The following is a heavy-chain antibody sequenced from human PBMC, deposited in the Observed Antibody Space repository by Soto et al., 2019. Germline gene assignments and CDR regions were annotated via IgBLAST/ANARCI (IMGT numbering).Heavy chain of an antibody. D-gene: IGHD6-13*01. CDR3: AREDRLEAAGTSP. Sequence: AETVSLTCAVYGGSFSGYYWSWIRQPPGKGLEWIGEINHSGSTNYNPSLKSRVTISVDTSKNQFSLKLSSVTAADTAVYYCAREDRLEAAGTSPWGQGTLVTVSS. CDR2: INHSGST. V-gene: IGHV4-34*01. CDR1: GGSFSGYY. J-gene: IGHJ5*02.